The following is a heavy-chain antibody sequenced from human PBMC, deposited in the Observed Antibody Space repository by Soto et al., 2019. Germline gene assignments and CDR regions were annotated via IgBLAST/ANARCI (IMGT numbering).Heavy chain of an antibody. CDR3: ARSHCSGGSCYPAD. Sequence: PSETLSLTCTVSGGSISSGDYYWSWIRQPPGKGLEWIVYIYYSGSTYYNPSLKSRVTISVDTSKNQFSLKLSSVTAADTAVYYCARSHCSGGSCYPADWGQGTLVTVSS. CDR2: IYYSGST. CDR1: GGSISSGDYY. V-gene: IGHV4-30-4*01. D-gene: IGHD2-15*01. J-gene: IGHJ4*02.